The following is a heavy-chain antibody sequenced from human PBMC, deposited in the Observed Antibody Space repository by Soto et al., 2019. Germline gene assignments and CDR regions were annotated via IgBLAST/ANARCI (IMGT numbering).Heavy chain of an antibody. V-gene: IGHV3-30*18. CDR1: GFTFRTYG. CDR3: AKDSVRIALGGLLDH. D-gene: IGHD6-19*01. J-gene: IGHJ4*02. Sequence: QVQLVESGGSVVQPGRSLRLSCAVSGFTFRTYGMHWVRQAPGKGLEWVAVISYDGSEKYYAESVKGRFTISRDYSKDRLYLQMNSLRAEDTAVYFCAKDSVRIALGGLLDHWGQGTLVTVSS. CDR2: ISYDGSEK.